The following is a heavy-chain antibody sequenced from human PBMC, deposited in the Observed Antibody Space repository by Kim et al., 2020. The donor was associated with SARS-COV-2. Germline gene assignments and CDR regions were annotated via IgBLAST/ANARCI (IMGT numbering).Heavy chain of an antibody. J-gene: IGHJ4*02. V-gene: IGHV4-39*01. CDR3: ARRPKKLIYGFG. D-gene: IGHD3-16*01. Sequence: YNPALKSRLNTSGDTSKNQFARKLSSVTAADTAVYYCARRPKKLIYGFGWGQGTLVTVSS.